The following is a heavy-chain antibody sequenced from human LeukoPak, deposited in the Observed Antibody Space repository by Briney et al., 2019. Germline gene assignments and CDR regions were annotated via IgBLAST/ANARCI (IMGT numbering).Heavy chain of an antibody. Sequence: GGSLRLSRAASGFTFSNYEMNWVRQAPGKGLEWISYISSSGSTINYADSVKGRFTISRDNSKNTLYLQMNSLRAEDTAVYYCARSFDNYYYYHMDVWGKGTTVTVSS. CDR3: ARSFDNYYYYHMDV. J-gene: IGHJ6*04. CDR2: ISSSGSTI. D-gene: IGHD3-16*01. CDR1: GFTFSNYE. V-gene: IGHV3-48*03.